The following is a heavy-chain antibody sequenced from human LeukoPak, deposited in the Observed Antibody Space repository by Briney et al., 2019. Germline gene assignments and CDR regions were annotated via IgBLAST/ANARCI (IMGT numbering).Heavy chain of an antibody. CDR2: INHSGST. CDR3: ARGRGWFGELRKRWFDP. J-gene: IGHJ5*02. Sequence: SETLSLTCAVYGGSFSGYYWSWIRQPPGKGLEWIGEINHSGSTNYNPSLKSRVTISEDTSKNQFSLKLSSVTAADTAVYYCARGRGWFGELRKRWFDPWGQGTLVTVSS. CDR1: GGSFSGYY. D-gene: IGHD3-10*01. V-gene: IGHV4-34*01.